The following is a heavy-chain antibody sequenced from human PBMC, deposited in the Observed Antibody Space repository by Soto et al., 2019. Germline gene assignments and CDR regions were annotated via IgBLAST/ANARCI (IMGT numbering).Heavy chain of an antibody. V-gene: IGHV4-39*01. CDR2: IYYSGST. Sequence: PSETLSLTCTVSGGSISSSSYYWGWIRQPPGKGLEWIGSIYYSGSTYYNPSLKSRVTISVDTSKNQFSLKLSSVTAADTAVYYCARSWPYYYDSSGYYALDCWGQGTLVTVSS. D-gene: IGHD3-22*01. CDR3: ARSWPYYYDSSGYYALDC. CDR1: GGSISSSSYY. J-gene: IGHJ4*02.